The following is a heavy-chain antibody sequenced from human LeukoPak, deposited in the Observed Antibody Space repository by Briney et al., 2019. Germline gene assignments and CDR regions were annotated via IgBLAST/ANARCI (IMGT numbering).Heavy chain of an antibody. J-gene: IGHJ4*02. CDR3: AGLYSSSLGRVFDY. Sequence: PSETLSLTCTVSGGSISSSDYYWGWIRQPPGKGLEWIASIYYSGSTDYNPSLKSRVTISIDTSKNQFSLKLSSVTAADTAVYYCAGLYSSSLGRVFDYWGQGTLVTVSS. CDR2: IYYSGST. CDR1: GGSISSSDYY. D-gene: IGHD4-11*01. V-gene: IGHV4-39*01.